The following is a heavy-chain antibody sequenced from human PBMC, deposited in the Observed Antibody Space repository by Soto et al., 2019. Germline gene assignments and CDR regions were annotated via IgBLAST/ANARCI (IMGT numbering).Heavy chain of an antibody. V-gene: IGHV1-18*03. CDR1: GYTFNTYG. J-gene: IGHJ3*02. D-gene: IGHD2-15*01. CDR2: FNAYNGNR. CDR3: GRDRDREADN. Sequence: QVHLVQSGPEVKKPGASVKVSCKASGYTFNTYGITWVRQAPGQGLEWMAWFNAYNGNRIYAQNFQGRVTVTTDTYTSAAYMKRMSPAAAAIYLYLCGRDRDREADNWGLGTMVTVS.